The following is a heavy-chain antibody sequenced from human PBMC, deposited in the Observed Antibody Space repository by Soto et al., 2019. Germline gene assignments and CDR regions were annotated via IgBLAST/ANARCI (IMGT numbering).Heavy chain of an antibody. Sequence: ASVKGSCKGVGGGFSYALSGGRQAPGQRLEWMGWMNAGNGNTKYSQKFQGRVTITRDTSASTAYMELSSPRSEDTAVYYCARDQGCSRTSCYTAYYYYYGMDVWGQGTTVTVSS. J-gene: IGHJ6*02. CDR3: ARDQGCSRTSCYTAYYYYYGMDV. D-gene: IGHD2-2*02. CDR2: MNAGNGNT. CDR1: GGGFSYA. V-gene: IGHV1-3*01.